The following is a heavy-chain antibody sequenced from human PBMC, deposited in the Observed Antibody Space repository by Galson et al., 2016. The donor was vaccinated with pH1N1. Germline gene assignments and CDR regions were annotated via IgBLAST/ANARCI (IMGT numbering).Heavy chain of an antibody. Sequence: SETLSLTCTVSGGSISSSSYYWDWIRQPPGKGLEWIGSIYYSGSTYYNPSLKSRVTISVDTSKNQFSLKLSSVTAADTAVYYCARRGIGEFLCYFDSWGQGTLVTVSS. J-gene: IGHJ4*02. V-gene: IGHV4-39*01. D-gene: IGHD3-10*01. CDR1: GGSISSSSYY. CDR3: ARRGIGEFLCYFDS. CDR2: IYYSGST.